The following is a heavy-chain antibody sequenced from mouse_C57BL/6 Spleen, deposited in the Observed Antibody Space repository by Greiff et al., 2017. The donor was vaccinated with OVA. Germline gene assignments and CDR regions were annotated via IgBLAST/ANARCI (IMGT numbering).Heavy chain of an antibody. CDR3: ATTTVAVATEGAMDY. CDR1: GYSFTDYN. V-gene: IGHV1-39*01. J-gene: IGHJ4*01. Sequence: EVQLVESGPELVKPGASVKISCKASGYSFTDYNMNWVKQSNGKSLEWIGVINPNYGTTSYNQKFKGKATLTVDQSSSTAYMQLNSLTSEDSAVYYCATTTVAVATEGAMDYWGQGTSVTVSS. D-gene: IGHD1-1*01. CDR2: INPNYGTT.